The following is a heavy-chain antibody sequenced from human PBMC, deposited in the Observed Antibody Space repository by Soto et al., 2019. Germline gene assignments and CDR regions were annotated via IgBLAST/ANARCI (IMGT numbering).Heavy chain of an antibody. CDR1: GASVYTGSFY. V-gene: IGHV4-61*01. D-gene: IGHD3-16*01. Sequence: SETLSLTCTVSGASVYTGSFYWSWIRQSPERGLEWIGYIYFGGVTNYNPSLKGRAIISEDTSKDQFSLTLASVTAADTAVYFCASLCLCGSNTHNYYYGFDACGQGTAVTVSS. CDR3: ASLCLCGSNTHNYYYGFDA. J-gene: IGHJ6*02. CDR2: IYFGGVT.